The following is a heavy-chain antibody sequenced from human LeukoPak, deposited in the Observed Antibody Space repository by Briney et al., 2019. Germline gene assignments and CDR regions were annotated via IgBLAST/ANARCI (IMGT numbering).Heavy chain of an antibody. V-gene: IGHV4-39*07. Sequence: PSETLSLTCTVSGDSISSSSYYWGWIRQPPGKGLEWIGTIYYSGSTFYNPSLKSRVTISVDTSKNQFSLKLTSVTAADTAVYYCARVPTITFFDYWGQGTLVTVSS. CDR1: GDSISSSSYY. D-gene: IGHD3-10*01. J-gene: IGHJ4*02. CDR3: ARVPTITFFDY. CDR2: IYYSGST.